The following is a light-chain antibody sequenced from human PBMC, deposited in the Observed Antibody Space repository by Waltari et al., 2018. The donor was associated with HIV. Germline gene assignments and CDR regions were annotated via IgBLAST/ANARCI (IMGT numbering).Light chain of an antibody. J-gene: IGLJ1*01. CDR1: DLGVGLDTY. V-gene: IGLV2-14*01. Sequence: SALTQPASVWGPLGQSIPISCSGSDLGVGLDTYVCWDQQSFGKAPKLIIFVVHKRPFGLSERLSGSKSGNTASLIISGLQTQDEADYFCSPFSIGPSLYVFGTGTRVSVL. CDR2: VVH. CDR3: SPFSIGPSLYV.